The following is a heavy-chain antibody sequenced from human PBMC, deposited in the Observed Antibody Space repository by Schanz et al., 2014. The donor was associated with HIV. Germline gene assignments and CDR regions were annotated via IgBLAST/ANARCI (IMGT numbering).Heavy chain of an antibody. CDR2: ISVYHNKT. Sequence: QVHLVQSGAEVKKSGASVKVSCKASGYSFSSYGLSWVRQAPGQGLEWMGWISVYHNKTNYAQKLQGRVTMTTDTSTSTAYMELSSLRSEDTAIYYCARHLPGGLFSPLNLWGQGTLVTVSS. V-gene: IGHV1-18*01. J-gene: IGHJ5*02. CDR1: GYSFSSYG. CDR3: ARHLPGGLFSPLNL. D-gene: IGHD3-16*01.